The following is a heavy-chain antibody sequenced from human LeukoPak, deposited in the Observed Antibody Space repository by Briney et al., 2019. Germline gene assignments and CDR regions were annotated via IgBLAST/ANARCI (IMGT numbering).Heavy chain of an antibody. CDR3: ARGPGYYGSGSVDY. D-gene: IGHD3-10*01. V-gene: IGHV1-18*04. CDR2: ISAYNGNT. CDR1: GYTFTSYG. Sequence: ASVKVSCKASGYTFTSYGISWVRQAPGQGLEWMGWISAYNGNTNYAQKLQSRVTMTTDTSTSTAYMELRSLRSDDTAVYYCARGPGYYGSGSVDYWGQGTLVTVSS. J-gene: IGHJ4*02.